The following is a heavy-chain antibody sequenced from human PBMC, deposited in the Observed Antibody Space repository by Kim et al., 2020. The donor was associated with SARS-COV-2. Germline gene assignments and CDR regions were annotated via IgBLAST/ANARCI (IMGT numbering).Heavy chain of an antibody. Sequence: GESLKISCKGSGYRFGSYWIAWVRQMHGKGLEWMGIIYPGDSDTRYSPSFQGQVTISADKSISTAYLQWSSLKASDTAMYYCAREGGISYNLFDYWGQGTLVTVSS. D-gene: IGHD3-10*01. CDR1: GYRFGSYW. CDR3: AREGGISYNLFDY. CDR2: IYPGDSDT. V-gene: IGHV5-51*06. J-gene: IGHJ4*02.